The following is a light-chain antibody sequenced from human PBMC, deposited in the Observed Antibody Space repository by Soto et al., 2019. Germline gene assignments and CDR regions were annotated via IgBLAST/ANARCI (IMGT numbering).Light chain of an antibody. CDR2: SNN. Sequence: QSVLTQPPSASGTPGQRVTISCSGSSSNIGSYAVNWYHQLPGTAPKLLIHSNNQRPSGVPDRFSGSKSGTSASLAITGLQSEDEAAYSCAAWDGSLNGYVFGTGTKVTVL. CDR1: SSNIGSYA. CDR3: AAWDGSLNGYV. V-gene: IGLV1-44*01. J-gene: IGLJ1*01.